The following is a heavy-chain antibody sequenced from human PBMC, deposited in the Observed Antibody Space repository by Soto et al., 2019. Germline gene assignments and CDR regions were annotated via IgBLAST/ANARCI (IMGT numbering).Heavy chain of an antibody. Sequence: LRLSCAASGFTFDDYALHWVRQAPGKGLEWVSGISWNSDSLGYADSVRGRFAISRDNAQNSLYLHMNSLRAEDTALYYCTKALGKYADSLPGDYWGQGTLVTVSS. J-gene: IGHJ4*02. CDR1: GFTFDDYA. D-gene: IGHD4-17*01. CDR2: ISWNSDSL. V-gene: IGHV3-9*01. CDR3: TKALGKYADSLPGDY.